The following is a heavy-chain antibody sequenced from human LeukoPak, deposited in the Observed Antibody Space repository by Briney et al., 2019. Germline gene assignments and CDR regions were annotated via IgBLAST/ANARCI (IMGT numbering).Heavy chain of an antibody. CDR3: ARGPEWELLGIDY. CDR2: ISYNGSNK. J-gene: IGHJ4*02. CDR1: GFTFSSYA. V-gene: IGHV3-30-3*01. D-gene: IGHD1-26*01. Sequence: GGSLRLSCAASGFTFSSYAMHWVRQAPAKGLEWVAVISYNGSNKYYADSVKGRFTISRDNSKNTLYLQMNSLRAEDTAVYYCARGPEWELLGIDYWGQGTLVTASS.